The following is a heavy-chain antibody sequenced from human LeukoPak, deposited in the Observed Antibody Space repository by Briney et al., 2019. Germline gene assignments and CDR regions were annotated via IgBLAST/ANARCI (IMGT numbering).Heavy chain of an antibody. J-gene: IGHJ5*02. CDR3: ARGNVYYDFWSGYTSYNWFDP. Sequence: EASVKVSCKASGYTFTSYDINWVRQATGQGLEWMGWMNPNSGNTGYAQKFQGRVTMTRDTSISTAYMELSRLRSDDTAVYYCARGNVYYDFWSGYTSYNWFDPWGQGTLVTVSS. D-gene: IGHD3-3*01. CDR2: MNPNSGNT. V-gene: IGHV1-8*01. CDR1: GYTFTSYD.